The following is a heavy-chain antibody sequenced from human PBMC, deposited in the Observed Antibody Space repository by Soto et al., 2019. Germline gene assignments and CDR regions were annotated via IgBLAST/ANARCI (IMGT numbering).Heavy chain of an antibody. V-gene: IGHV4-59*01. J-gene: IGHJ4*02. CDR2: INYGGNT. CDR1: GGSISSYY. CDR3: ARDSGLGGGDFDY. D-gene: IGHD3-16*01. Sequence: QVQLQESGPGLVKPSETLSLTCTVSGGSISSYYWSWIRQHPGKGLEWIGYINYGGNTNYNPSLRSPVTKSVDTSKSRVSLKLSSVAAADTAVYYCARDSGLGGGDFDYWGQGTLVTVSS.